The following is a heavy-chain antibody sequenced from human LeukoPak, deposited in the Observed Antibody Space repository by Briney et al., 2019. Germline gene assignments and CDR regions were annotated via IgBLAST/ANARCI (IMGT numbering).Heavy chain of an antibody. J-gene: IGHJ4*02. CDR3: ASGYCSGGSCYVPLDY. Sequence: GGSLRLSCAASGFTFSSYSMNWVRQAPGKGLEWVSSISSSSSYIYYVDSVKGRFTISRDNAKNSLYLQMNSLRAEDTAVYYRASGYCSGGSCYVPLDYWGQGTLVTVSS. V-gene: IGHV3-21*01. CDR2: ISSSSSYI. D-gene: IGHD2-15*01. CDR1: GFTFSSYS.